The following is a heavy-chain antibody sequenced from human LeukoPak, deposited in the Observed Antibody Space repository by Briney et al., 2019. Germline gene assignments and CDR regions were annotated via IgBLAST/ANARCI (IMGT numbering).Heavy chain of an antibody. CDR2: IYNGGST. V-gene: IGHV4-61*02. Sequence: PSETLSLTCTVPGDSISSGSYYWTWIRQPAGKGLEWLGRIYNGGSTKYSPSLESRVTISVDTSKNQFSLKLSSVTAADTAVYYCARDIVVADNNWFDPWGQGILVTVSS. CDR1: GDSISSGSYY. J-gene: IGHJ5*02. CDR3: ARDIVVADNNWFDP. D-gene: IGHD2-15*01.